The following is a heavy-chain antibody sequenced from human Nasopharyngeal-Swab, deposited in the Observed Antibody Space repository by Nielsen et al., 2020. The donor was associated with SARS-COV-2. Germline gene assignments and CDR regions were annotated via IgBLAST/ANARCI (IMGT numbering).Heavy chain of an antibody. V-gene: IGHV1-18*01. D-gene: IGHD4-17*01. CDR3: ARDVTTVTTPYFDY. J-gene: IGHJ4*02. Sequence: ASVKVSCKASGYTFINYGISWVRQAPGRGLEWMGWISAYNGNTNYAQKLQGRVTMTTDTSTSTAYMELRSLRSDDTAVCYCARDVTTVTTPYFDYWGQGTLVTVSS. CDR1: GYTFINYG. CDR2: ISAYNGNT.